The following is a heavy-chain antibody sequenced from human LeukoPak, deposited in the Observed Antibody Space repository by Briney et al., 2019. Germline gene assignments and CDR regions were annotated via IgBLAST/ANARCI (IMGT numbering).Heavy chain of an antibody. Sequence: GGSLRLSCAASGFNFNDAAMTWARQAPGKGLEWVSLIASSGRNTYYTDSVRGRFTISRDNSKKTLSLQMNSLRVEDTAIYYCAKDIQLSAWGLGTMVTVSS. CDR3: AKDIQLSA. J-gene: IGHJ3*01. CDR2: IASSGRNT. CDR1: GFNFNDAA. D-gene: IGHD5-24*01. V-gene: IGHV3-23*01.